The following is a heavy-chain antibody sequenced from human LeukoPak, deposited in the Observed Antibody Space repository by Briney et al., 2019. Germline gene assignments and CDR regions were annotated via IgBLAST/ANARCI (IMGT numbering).Heavy chain of an antibody. CDR1: GGSFSGYY. J-gene: IGHJ6*03. V-gene: IGHV4-34*01. CDR3: ASMNSGYDSLLSWGHYYYYYMDV. CDR2: INHSGST. Sequence: SETLSLTCAVYGGSFSGYYWSWIRQPPGKGLEWIGEINHSGSTNYNPSLKSRVTISVDTSKNQFSLKLSSVTAADTAVYYCASMNSGYDSLLSWGHYYYYYMDVWGKGTTVTVSS. D-gene: IGHD5-12*01.